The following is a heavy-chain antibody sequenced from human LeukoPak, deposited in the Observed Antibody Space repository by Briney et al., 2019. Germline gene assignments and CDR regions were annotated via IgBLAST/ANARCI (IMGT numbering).Heavy chain of an antibody. CDR1: GFTFSSYA. CDR3: AKDPVTTYYYYYYMDV. J-gene: IGHJ6*03. CDR2: ISGSGGST. V-gene: IGHV3-23*01. Sequence: GGSLRLSCAASGFTFSSYAMSWVRQAPGKGLEWVSAISGSGGSTYYADSVKGRFTISRDNSKNTLYLQMNSLRAEDTAVYYCAKDPVTTYYYYYYMDVWGKGTTVTVSS. D-gene: IGHD4-17*01.